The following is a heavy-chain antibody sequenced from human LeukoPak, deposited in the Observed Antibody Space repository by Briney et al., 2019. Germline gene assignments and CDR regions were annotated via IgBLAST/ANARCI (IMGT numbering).Heavy chain of an antibody. CDR3: ARSLFTSSGYYTY. Sequence: PSETLSLTCAVYGGSFSGYYWSWIRQPPGKGLEWIGEINHSGSTNYNPSLKSRVTISVDTSKNQFSLKLSSVTAADTAVYYCARSLFTSSGYYTYWGQGTLVTVSS. J-gene: IGHJ4*02. CDR1: GGSFSGYY. D-gene: IGHD3-22*01. CDR2: INHSGST. V-gene: IGHV4-34*01.